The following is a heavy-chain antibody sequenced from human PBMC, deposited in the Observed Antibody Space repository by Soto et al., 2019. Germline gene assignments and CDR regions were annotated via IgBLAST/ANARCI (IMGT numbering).Heavy chain of an antibody. V-gene: IGHV4-59*01. CDR3: ERVDGYYKEYYFDY. Sequence: PSETLSLTCTVSGGSISSYYWSWIRQPPGKGLEWIGYIYYSGSTNYNPSLKSRVTISVDTSKNQFSLKLSSVTAADTAVYYCERVDGYYKEYYFDYWGQGTLVTVSS. CDR2: IYYSGST. J-gene: IGHJ4*02. CDR1: GGSISSYY. D-gene: IGHD3-22*01.